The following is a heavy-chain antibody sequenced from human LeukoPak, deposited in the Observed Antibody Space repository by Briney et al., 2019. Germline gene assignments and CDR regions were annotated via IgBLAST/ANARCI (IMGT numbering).Heavy chain of an antibody. J-gene: IGHJ4*02. CDR3: TRVNNRYSDF. V-gene: IGHV3-7*01. D-gene: IGHD2-15*01. CDR1: GFTFSNFW. Sequence: PGGSLRLSCAASGFTFSNFWMTWVRQAPGKGLEWVAHIRQDGVEEYYVDSVRGRFTISRDNAKNSMNLQMNGLRVEDTAVYYCTRVNNRYSDFWSQGSLVIVSS. CDR2: IRQDGVEE.